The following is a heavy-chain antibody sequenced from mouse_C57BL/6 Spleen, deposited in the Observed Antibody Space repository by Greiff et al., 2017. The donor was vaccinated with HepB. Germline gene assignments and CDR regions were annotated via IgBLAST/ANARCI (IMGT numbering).Heavy chain of an antibody. Sequence: EVMLVESGGGLVQPGGSLSLSCAASGFTFTDYYMSWVRQPPGKALEWLGFIRNKANGYTTEYSASVKVRFTISRENSQSILYLQMNALRAEDSATYYGARYRGTEGFAYWGQVTLVTVSA. CDR2: IRNKANGYTT. CDR3: ARYRGTEGFAY. CDR1: GFTFTDYY. J-gene: IGHJ3*01. V-gene: IGHV7-3*01. D-gene: IGHD3-3*01.